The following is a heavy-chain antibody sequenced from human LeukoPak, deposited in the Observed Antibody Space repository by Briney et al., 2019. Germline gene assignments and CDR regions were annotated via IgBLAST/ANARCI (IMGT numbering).Heavy chain of an antibody. J-gene: IGHJ5*02. Sequence: ASVKVSCKASGYTFTSYDINWVRQATGQELESMVWMNPNSGNTGYAQKFQGRVTITRNTSISTAYMELSSLRSEDTAVYYCATYCSSTSCPYNWFDPWGQGTLVTVSS. CDR1: GYTFTSYD. D-gene: IGHD2-2*01. CDR2: MNPNSGNT. V-gene: IGHV1-8*03. CDR3: ATYCSSTSCPYNWFDP.